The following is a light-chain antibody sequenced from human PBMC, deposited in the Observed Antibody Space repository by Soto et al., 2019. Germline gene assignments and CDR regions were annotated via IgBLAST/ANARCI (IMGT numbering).Light chain of an antibody. CDR3: QQYDNFPPIT. CDR1: ETISHY. J-gene: IGKJ5*01. Sequence: IHMAQSPSSLSASVGDRVTISCRASETISHYLNWYQQKPGKAPKLLIYAASKLQSGVPSRFSGSGSGTDFTLTITSLQTEDVATYFCQQYDNFPPITFGQGTRLEIK. CDR2: AAS. V-gene: IGKV1-39*01.